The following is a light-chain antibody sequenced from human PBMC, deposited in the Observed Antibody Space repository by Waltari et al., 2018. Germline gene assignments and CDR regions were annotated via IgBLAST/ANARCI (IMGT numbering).Light chain of an antibody. J-gene: IGKJ1*01. CDR1: QSVSRA. Sequence: EIVLTPSPGTLSLSPGERATLSCRASQSVSRALAWYQQKPGQAPRLLIYGASSRATGISDRFSGSGSGTDFSLTISRLEPEDFEVYYCQHYVRLPATFGQGTKVEIK. V-gene: IGKV3-20*01. CDR3: QHYVRLPAT. CDR2: GAS.